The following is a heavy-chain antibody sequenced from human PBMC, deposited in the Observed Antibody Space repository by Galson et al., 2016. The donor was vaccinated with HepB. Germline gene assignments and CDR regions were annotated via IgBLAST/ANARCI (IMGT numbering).Heavy chain of an antibody. D-gene: IGHD3-22*01. CDR2: IYHSGTT. CDR3: AREGGYYDSSGHYYSTPFDY. V-gene: IGHV4-31*03. CDR1: GDPISSGGYY. Sequence: TLSLTCTVSGDPISSGGYYWSWIRQHPGKGLEWIGYIYHSGTTYYNPSLKSRVTISVDTSKNQFSLNLCAVTAADTALYYCAREGGYYDSSGHYYSTPFDYWGQGALVTVSS. J-gene: IGHJ4*02.